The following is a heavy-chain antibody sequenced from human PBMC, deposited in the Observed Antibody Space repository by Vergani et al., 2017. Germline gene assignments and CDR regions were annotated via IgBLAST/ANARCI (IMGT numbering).Heavy chain of an antibody. CDR1: GFTFGDYA. CDR3: TRGGAGYDFWSGVDY. D-gene: IGHD3-3*01. V-gene: IGHV3-49*04. CDR2: IRSKAYGGTT. Sequence: EVQLVESGGGLVQPGRSLRLSCTASGFTFGDYAMSWVRQAPGKGLEWVGFIRSKAYGGTTEYAASVKGRFTISRDDSKSIAYLQMNSLKTEDTAVYYCTRGGAGYDFWSGVDYWGQGTLVTVPS. J-gene: IGHJ4*02.